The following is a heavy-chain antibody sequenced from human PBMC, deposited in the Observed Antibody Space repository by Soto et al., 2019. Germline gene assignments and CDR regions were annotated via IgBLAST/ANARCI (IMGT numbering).Heavy chain of an antibody. CDR1: GFTFSRYA. Sequence: EVQLVESGGGLVQPGGSLRLSCAASGFTFSRYAMHWVRQAPGKGLEYVSAINTNGGSTSYANSVKGRFTISRDNSKNTLYLQMGSLRAEDMAVYYCASGPEGYAFDIWGQGTMGTVSS. CDR2: INTNGGST. CDR3: ASGPEGYAFDI. J-gene: IGHJ3*02. V-gene: IGHV3-64*01.